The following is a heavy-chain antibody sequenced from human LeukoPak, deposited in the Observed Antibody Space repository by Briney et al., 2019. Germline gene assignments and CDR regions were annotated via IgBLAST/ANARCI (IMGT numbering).Heavy chain of an antibody. CDR2: ISYDGSNK. Sequence: GGSLRLSCAASGFTFSDYAMHWVRQAPGKGLEWVAVISYDGSNKYYADSVKGRFTISRDNSKNTLYLQMNSLRAEDTAVYYCAKGGGWYADYWGQGTLVTVSS. V-gene: IGHV3-30*04. J-gene: IGHJ4*02. D-gene: IGHD6-19*01. CDR1: GFTFSDYA. CDR3: AKGGGWYADY.